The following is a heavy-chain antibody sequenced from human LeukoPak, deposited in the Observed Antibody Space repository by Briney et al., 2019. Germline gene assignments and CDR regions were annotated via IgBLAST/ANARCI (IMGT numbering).Heavy chain of an antibody. CDR1: GGSISSYY. V-gene: IGHV4-59*08. Sequence: PSQTLSLTCTVSGGSISSYYWSWIRQPPGKGLEWIGYIYYSGSTNYNPSLKSRVTISVDTSKNQFSLKLSSVTAADTAVYYCARQKSSGSWAYDYWGQGTLVTVSS. D-gene: IGHD3-10*01. CDR2: IYYSGST. J-gene: IGHJ4*02. CDR3: ARQKSSGSWAYDY.